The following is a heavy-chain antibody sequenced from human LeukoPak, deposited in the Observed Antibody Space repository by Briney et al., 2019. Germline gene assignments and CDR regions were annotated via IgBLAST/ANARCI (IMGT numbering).Heavy chain of an antibody. V-gene: IGHV3-53*01. D-gene: IGHD3-22*01. CDR3: ASAGYYYDSSGYTPPRSFDY. CDR1: GFTFSSYE. CDR2: IYSGGST. J-gene: IGHJ4*02. Sequence: GGSLRLSCAASGFTFSSYEMNWVRQAPGKGLEWVSVIYSGGSTYYADSVKGRFTISRDNSKNTLYLQMNSLRAEDTAVYYCASAGYYYDSSGYTPPRSFDYWGQGTLVTVSS.